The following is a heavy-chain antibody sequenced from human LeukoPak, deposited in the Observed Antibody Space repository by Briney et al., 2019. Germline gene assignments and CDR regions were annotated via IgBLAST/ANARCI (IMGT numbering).Heavy chain of an antibody. Sequence: GASVKVSCKASGYTFTSYDINWVRQATGQGLEWMGWMNPNSGNTGYAQKFQGRVTMTRNTSISTAYMELSSLRSEDTAVYYCASSYGRDHNWFDPWGQGTLVTVSS. CDR3: ASSYGRDHNWFDP. CDR1: GYTFTSYD. D-gene: IGHD4-17*01. V-gene: IGHV1-8*01. CDR2: MNPNSGNT. J-gene: IGHJ5*02.